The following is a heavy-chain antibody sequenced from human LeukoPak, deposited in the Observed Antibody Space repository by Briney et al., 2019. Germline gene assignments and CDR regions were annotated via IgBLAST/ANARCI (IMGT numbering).Heavy chain of an antibody. V-gene: IGHV1-8*02. D-gene: IGHD1-26*01. CDR2: MNPNSGNT. CDR1: GYTFTGYY. CDR3: ARDMKRSRARWENLGFDP. Sequence: ASVKVSCKASGYTFTGYYMHWVRQAPGQGLEWMGWMNPNSGNTGYAQKFQGRVTMTRNTSISTAYMELRSLRSDDTAVYYCARDMKRSRARWENLGFDPWGQGTLVTVSS. J-gene: IGHJ5*02.